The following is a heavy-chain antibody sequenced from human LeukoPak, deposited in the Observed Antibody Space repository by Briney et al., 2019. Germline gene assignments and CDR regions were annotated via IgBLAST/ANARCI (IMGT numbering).Heavy chain of an antibody. CDR2: IYYSGST. J-gene: IGHJ4*02. D-gene: IGHD1-7*01. CDR1: GGSLSSGGYY. Sequence: SQTLSLTCTVSGGSLSSGGYYWSWIRQHPGTGLEWLGYIYYSGSTYYNPSLKSRVTISVDTSKNQFSLKLSSVTAADTAVYYCARRPIRPDNWNYDYRSGFDYWGQGTLVTVSS. CDR3: ARRPIRPDNWNYDYRSGFDY. V-gene: IGHV4-31*03.